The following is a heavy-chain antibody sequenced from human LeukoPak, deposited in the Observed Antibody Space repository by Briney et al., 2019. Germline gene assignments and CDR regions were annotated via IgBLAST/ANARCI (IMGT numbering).Heavy chain of an antibody. J-gene: IGHJ6*02. CDR3: ARDSPVLGISSLDYYYGMDV. D-gene: IGHD2-15*01. CDR1: GGSISSGGYY. V-gene: IGHV4-31*03. Sequence: SETLSLTCTVSGGSISSGGYYWSWIRQHPGKGLEWIRYIYYCGSTYYNPSPKSRVTISVDTSKNQSSLKLSSVPAADTTVYYCARDSPVLGISSLDYYYGMDVWGQGTTVTVSS. CDR2: IYYCGST.